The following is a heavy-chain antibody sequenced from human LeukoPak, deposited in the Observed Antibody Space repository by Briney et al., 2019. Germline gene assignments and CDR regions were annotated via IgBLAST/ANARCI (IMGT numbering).Heavy chain of an antibody. CDR1: GGTFSSYA. CDR2: IIPIFGTA. CDR3: ASYDYSNYAWYFDL. J-gene: IGHJ2*01. D-gene: IGHD4-11*01. V-gene: IGHV1-69*05. Sequence: SVKVSCKASGGTFSSYAISWVRQAPGQGLEWMGGIIPIFGTANYAQKFQGRVTITTDESTSTAYMELSSLRSEDTAVYYCASYDYSNYAWYFDLWGRGTLVTVSP.